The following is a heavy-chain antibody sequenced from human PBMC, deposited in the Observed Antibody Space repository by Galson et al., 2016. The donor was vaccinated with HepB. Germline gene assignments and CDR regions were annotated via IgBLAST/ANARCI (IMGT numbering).Heavy chain of an antibody. CDR3: ATWWQTPTSYFGY. CDR1: GFTFSTYS. D-gene: IGHD2-8*02. J-gene: IGHJ4*02. Sequence: SLRLSCAASGFTFSTYSMHWVRQAPGKGLEWVANIKKDGSEKFYVGSVKGRFTISRDNAQNSLYLKMNSLRAEDTAIYYCATWWQTPTSYFGYWGQGTLVTVSS. V-gene: IGHV3-7*01. CDR2: IKKDGSEK.